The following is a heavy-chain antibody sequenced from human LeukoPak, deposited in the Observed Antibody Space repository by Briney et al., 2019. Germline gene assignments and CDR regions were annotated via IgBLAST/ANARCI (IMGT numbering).Heavy chain of an antibody. CDR2: ISAYNGNT. CDR3: ARGGVYCSGGSCPTNWFDP. D-gene: IGHD2-15*01. Sequence: ASVKVSCKASGYTFTSYGISWVRQAPGQGLEWMRWISAYNGNTNYAQKFQGRVTMTTDTSTSTAYMELRSPRSDDTAVYYCARGGVYCSGGSCPTNWFDPWGQGTLVTVSS. V-gene: IGHV1-18*01. J-gene: IGHJ5*02. CDR1: GYTFTSYG.